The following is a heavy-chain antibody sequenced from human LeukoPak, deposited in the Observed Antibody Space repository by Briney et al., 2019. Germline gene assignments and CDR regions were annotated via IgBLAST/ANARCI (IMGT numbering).Heavy chain of an antibody. CDR2: IWYDGSNK. Sequence: PGRSLRLSCAASGFTFSSYGMHWVRQAPGKGLEWVAVIWYDGSNKYYADSVKGRFTISRDNSKNTLYLQMNSLRAEDTAVYYCARARLHLRDYDFCMDVWGKGTTVTVSS. V-gene: IGHV3-33*01. J-gene: IGHJ6*03. D-gene: IGHD3-3*01. CDR3: ARARLHLRDYDFCMDV. CDR1: GFTFSSYG.